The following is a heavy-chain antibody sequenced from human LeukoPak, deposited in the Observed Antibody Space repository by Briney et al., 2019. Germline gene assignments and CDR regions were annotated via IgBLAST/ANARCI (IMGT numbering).Heavy chain of an antibody. CDR1: GYTFTSYY. CDR2: FDPEDGET. V-gene: IGHV1-24*01. J-gene: IGHJ4*02. CDR3: ATFGPVAGPTNDY. Sequence: ASVKVSCKASGYTFTSYYMHWVRQAPGKGLEWMGGFDPEDGETIYAQKFQGRVTMTEDTSTDTAYMELSSLRSEDTAVYYCATFGPVAGPTNDYWGQGTLVTVSS. D-gene: IGHD6-19*01.